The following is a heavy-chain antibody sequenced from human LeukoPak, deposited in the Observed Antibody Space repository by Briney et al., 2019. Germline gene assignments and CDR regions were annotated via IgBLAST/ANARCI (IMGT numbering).Heavy chain of an antibody. D-gene: IGHD5-24*01. V-gene: IGHV3-9*01. CDR2: ISWNSGSI. CDR1: GFTFDDYA. J-gene: IGHJ2*01. Sequence: GGSLRLSCAASGFTFDDYAMHWVRHAPGKGLEWVSGISWNSGSIGYADSVKGRFTISRGNAKNSLYLQMDSLRAEDTALYYCAKDVRWLQDAWVYWYFDLWGRGTLVTVSS. CDR3: AKDVRWLQDAWVYWYFDL.